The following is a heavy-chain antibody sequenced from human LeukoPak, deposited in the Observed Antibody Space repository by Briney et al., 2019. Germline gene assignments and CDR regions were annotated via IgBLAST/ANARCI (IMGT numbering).Heavy chain of an antibody. CDR3: ARQGSSWNNWFDP. CDR1: GGSISSSSYY. Sequence: SETLSLTCTVSGGSISSSSYYWDWIRQPPGKGLEWIGSIYYSGSTYYNPSLKSRVTISVDTSKNQFSLKLSSVTAADTAVYYCARQGSSWNNWFDPWGQGTLVTVSS. J-gene: IGHJ5*02. D-gene: IGHD6-13*01. CDR2: IYYSGST. V-gene: IGHV4-39*01.